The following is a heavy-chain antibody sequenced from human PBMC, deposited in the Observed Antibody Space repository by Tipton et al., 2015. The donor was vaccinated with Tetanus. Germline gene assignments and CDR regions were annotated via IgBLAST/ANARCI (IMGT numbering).Heavy chain of an antibody. CDR1: GFIFTSYA. J-gene: IGHJ4*02. CDR3: ARAVSPGENFDY. V-gene: IGHV3-23*03. CDR2: IYKGGSSP. D-gene: IGHD4-17*01. Sequence: SLRLSCAASGFIFTSYAINWVRQAPGKGLEWVSVIYKGGSSPNYGESVKGRFTVSRDNSKSTLYLDIYSLRNEDTAMYFCARAVSPGENFDYWGQGTLVTVSS.